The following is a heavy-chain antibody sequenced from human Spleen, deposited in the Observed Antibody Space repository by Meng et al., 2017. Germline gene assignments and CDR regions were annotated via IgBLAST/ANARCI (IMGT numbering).Heavy chain of an antibody. D-gene: IGHD3-10*01. CDR2: ITSDSSYR. V-gene: IGHV3-21*01. CDR3: ARIRIRGDELPGARGMDV. CDR1: GFTFSDYR. Sequence: GGSLRLSCAASGFTFSDYRMNWVRQAPGKGLEWVSSITSDSSYRYYADSVKGRFTISRDNAKNSLYLQMNSLRAEDTAVYYCARIRIRGDELPGARGMDVWGQATTVTVSS. J-gene: IGHJ6*02.